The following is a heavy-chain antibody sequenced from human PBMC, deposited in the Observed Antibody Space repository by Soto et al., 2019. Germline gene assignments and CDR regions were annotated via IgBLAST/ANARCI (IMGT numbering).Heavy chain of an antibody. CDR3: ARPTCRGRPAYFDY. J-gene: IGHJ4*02. CDR2: ISASGTTI. V-gene: IGHV3-11*01. CDR1: GLSFSPYA. Sequence: GGTLRLSCAAYGLSFSPYAMSWIRQAPGKGLEWLAYISASGTTISIADSVKGRFTISRDNAKNSLYLHMNSLRVDDAAVYYCARPTCRGRPAYFDYWGPGTLVTVSS. D-gene: IGHD2-15*01.